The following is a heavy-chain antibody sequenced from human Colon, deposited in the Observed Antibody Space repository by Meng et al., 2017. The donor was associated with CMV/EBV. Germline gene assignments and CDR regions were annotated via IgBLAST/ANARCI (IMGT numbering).Heavy chain of an antibody. D-gene: IGHD3-22*01. CDR2: ISGSGATA. Sequence: GGSLRLSCAASGFTSSSFGMSWARQAPGRGLEWVAMISGSGATAYYADSVKGRFIISRDNSKNAVYLQMNSLRVEDTAVYYCAKGTNFYDTRGYFDFWGQGTLVTVSS. J-gene: IGHJ4*02. CDR3: AKGTNFYDTRGYFDF. CDR1: GFTSSSFG. V-gene: IGHV3-23*01.